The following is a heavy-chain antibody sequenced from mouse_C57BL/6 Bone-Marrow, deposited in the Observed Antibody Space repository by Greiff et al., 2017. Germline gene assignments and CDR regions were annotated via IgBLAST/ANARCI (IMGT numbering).Heavy chain of an antibody. CDR3: ATFDV. Sequence: EVKLMESGGGLVKPGGSLKLSCAASGFTFSDYGMHWVRQAPEKGLAWVAYISSGSSTIYYADTVKGRFTISRDNAKNTLFLQMTSLRSEDTAMYYCATFDVWGTGTTVTVSS. CDR2: ISSGSSTI. J-gene: IGHJ1*03. V-gene: IGHV5-17*01. CDR1: GFTFSDYG.